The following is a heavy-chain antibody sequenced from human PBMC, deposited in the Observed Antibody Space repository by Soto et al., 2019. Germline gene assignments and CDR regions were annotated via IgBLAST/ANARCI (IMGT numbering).Heavy chain of an antibody. CDR3: ARRPGYSYGYYYYGMDV. J-gene: IGHJ6*02. CDR2: IIPIFGTA. CDR1: GGTFSSYA. D-gene: IGHD5-18*01. V-gene: IGHV1-69*06. Sequence: SVKVSCKASGGTFSSYAISWVRQAPGQGLEWMGGIIPIFGTANYAQKFQGRVTITADKSTSTAYMELSSLRSEDTAVYYCARRPGYSYGYYYYGMDVWGQGTTVTVS.